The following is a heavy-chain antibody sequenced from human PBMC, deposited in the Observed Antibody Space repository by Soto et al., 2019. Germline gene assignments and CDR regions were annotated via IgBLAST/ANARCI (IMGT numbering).Heavy chain of an antibody. Sequence: QVQLVQSGAEVKKPGSSVKVSCKASGGTFSSYAISWVRQAPGQGLEWMGGIIPIFGTANYAQKFQGRVTITADESTSTADMELSSLRSEDTAVYYCAVSGSYYYYYGMDVWGQGTTVTVSS. V-gene: IGHV1-69*01. D-gene: IGHD1-26*01. CDR1: GGTFSSYA. J-gene: IGHJ6*02. CDR3: AVSGSYYYYYGMDV. CDR2: IIPIFGTA.